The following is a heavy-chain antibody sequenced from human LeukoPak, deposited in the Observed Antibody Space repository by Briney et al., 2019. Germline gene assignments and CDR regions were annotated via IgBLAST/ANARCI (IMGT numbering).Heavy chain of an antibody. V-gene: IGHV3-74*01. D-gene: IGHD3-22*01. CDR3: ARDGESYYYDSSGYYWQFRRWFDP. J-gene: IGHJ5*02. CDR1: GNYW. Sequence: GGSLRLSCAASGNYWMHWVRQAPGKGLVWVSHVNSDGSWTTYADSVKGRFTISKDNAKNTVYLQMNSLRAEDTAVYYCARDGESYYYDSSGYYWQFRRWFDPWGQGTLVTVSS. CDR2: VNSDGSWT.